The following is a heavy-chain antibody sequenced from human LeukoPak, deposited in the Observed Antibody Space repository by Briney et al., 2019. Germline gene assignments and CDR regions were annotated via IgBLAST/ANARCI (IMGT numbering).Heavy chain of an antibody. J-gene: IGHJ6*02. CDR1: VGSISSSSYY. CDR3: ARGGLPTYFYYYYYGMDV. D-gene: IGHD1-26*01. CDR2: IYYSGST. V-gene: IGHV4-39*01. Sequence: PSETLSLTCTVSVGSISSSSYYWGWIRQPPGKGLEWIGSIYYSGSTYYNPSLKSRVTISVDTSKNQFSLKLSSVTAADTAVYYCARGGLPTYFYYYYYGMDVWGQGTTVTVSS.